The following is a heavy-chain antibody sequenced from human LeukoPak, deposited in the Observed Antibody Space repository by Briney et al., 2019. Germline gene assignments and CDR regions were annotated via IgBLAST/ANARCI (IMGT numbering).Heavy chain of an antibody. Sequence: GGSLRLSCAASGFTVSSNYMSWVRQAPGKGPECVSVIYSDGSTYYADSVKGRFTISRDTSKNTLYLQMNSLRTEDTAVYYCARDLAAGGTYPHYWGQGTLVSVSS. V-gene: IGHV3-53*01. CDR3: ARDLAAGGTYPHY. CDR2: IYSDGST. J-gene: IGHJ4*02. D-gene: IGHD6-13*01. CDR1: GFTVSSNY.